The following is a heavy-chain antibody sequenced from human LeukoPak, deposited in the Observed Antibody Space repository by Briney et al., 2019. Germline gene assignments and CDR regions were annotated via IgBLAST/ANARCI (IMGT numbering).Heavy chain of an antibody. J-gene: IGHJ4*02. CDR1: GGSITSYY. CDR3: ARGALEWLFDY. Sequence: SETLSLTCTVSGGSITSYYWTWIRQPAGKGLERIGRIYPSGSTNYNPSLKSRVTMSVDTSKNQFSLSLTSVTAADTAVYYCARGALEWLFDYWGQGTLVTVSS. V-gene: IGHV4-4*07. D-gene: IGHD3-3*01. CDR2: IYPSGST.